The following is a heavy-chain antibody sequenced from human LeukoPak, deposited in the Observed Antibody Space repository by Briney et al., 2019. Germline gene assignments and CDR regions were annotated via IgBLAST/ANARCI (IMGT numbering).Heavy chain of an antibody. D-gene: IGHD3-3*01. CDR2: IYYSGST. Sequence: SETLSLTCTVSGGSISSYYWSWIRQPPGKGLEWIGCIYYSGSTNYNPSLKSRVTISVDTSKNQFSLKLSSVTAADTAVYYCARGRYDFWSGYYTAYYGMDVWGQGTTVTVSS. J-gene: IGHJ6*02. V-gene: IGHV4-59*01. CDR3: ARGRYDFWSGYYTAYYGMDV. CDR1: GGSISSYY.